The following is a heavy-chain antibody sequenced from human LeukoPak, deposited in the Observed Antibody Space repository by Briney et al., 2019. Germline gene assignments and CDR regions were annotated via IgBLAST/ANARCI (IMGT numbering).Heavy chain of an antibody. Sequence: GASVKVSCKASGYTFTSFGISWVRQAPGQGLEWMGWISAYNAHTNYAQNFQGRVTMTTGTSTSTAYMELRSLRSDDTAVYYCANTWLPRGNWFDPWGQGTLVTVSS. D-gene: IGHD6-19*01. CDR1: GYTFTSFG. J-gene: IGHJ5*02. CDR2: ISAYNAHT. V-gene: IGHV1-18*01. CDR3: ANTWLPRGNWFDP.